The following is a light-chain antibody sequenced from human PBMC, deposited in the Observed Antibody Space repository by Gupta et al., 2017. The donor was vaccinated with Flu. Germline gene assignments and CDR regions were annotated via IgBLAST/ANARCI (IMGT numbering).Light chain of an antibody. V-gene: IGKV3-20*01. CDR1: QSVSSSY. CDR2: GAS. J-gene: IGKJ2*01. Sequence: PGTLSLSPGERATLSCRASQSVSSSYLAWYQQKPGQAPRLLIYGASSRATGIPDRFSGSGSGTDFTLTISRLEPEDFAVYYCQQYASGNTFVQGTKLEIK. CDR3: QQYASGNT.